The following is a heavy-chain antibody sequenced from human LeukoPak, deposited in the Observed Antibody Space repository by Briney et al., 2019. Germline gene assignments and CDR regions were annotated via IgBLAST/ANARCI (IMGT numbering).Heavy chain of an antibody. CDR3: AKDMGYCGGDCRAYYYYGMDV. Sequence: GGSLRLSCAASGFTFVNFAMSWVRLAPGKGLEWVSAVVGDGTTTFYADSVKGRFTISRDNAKNSLYLQMNSLRAEDTALYYCAKDMGYCGGDCRAYYYYGMDVWGQGTTVTVSS. CDR1: GFTFVNFA. V-gene: IGHV3-23*01. CDR2: VVGDGTTT. J-gene: IGHJ6*02. D-gene: IGHD2-21*02.